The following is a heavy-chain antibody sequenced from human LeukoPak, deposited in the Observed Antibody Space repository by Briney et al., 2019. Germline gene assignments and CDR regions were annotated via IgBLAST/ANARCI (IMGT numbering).Heavy chain of an antibody. J-gene: IGHJ4*02. CDR1: GGSISTSHY. V-gene: IGHV4-39*01. CDR2: ISHSGST. CDR3: ARQSCSSTSCYFSFGGAYEY. D-gene: IGHD2-2*01. Sequence: TSETLSLTCTISGGSISTSHYWGWIRQAPGKGLEWIGSISHSGSTYYNPSLKSRISISVDTSKNQFSLQLSSVTAADTAVYYCARQSCSSTSCYFSFGGAYEYWGQGTLVTVSS.